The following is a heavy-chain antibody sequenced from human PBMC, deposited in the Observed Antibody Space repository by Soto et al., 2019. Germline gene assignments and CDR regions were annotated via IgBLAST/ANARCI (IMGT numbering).Heavy chain of an antibody. J-gene: IGHJ4*02. CDR1: GGSISSGDCC. V-gene: IGHV4-30-4*02. CDR2: IYYSGST. CDR3: ARLRPSLIDY. D-gene: IGHD4-17*01. Sequence: SETLSLTCTVSGGSISSGDCCWVRIHQPPGKGLEWIGYIYYSGSTYYNPSLKSRVTISVDTSKNQFSLKLSSVTAADTAVYYCARLRPSLIDYWGQGTLVTVSS.